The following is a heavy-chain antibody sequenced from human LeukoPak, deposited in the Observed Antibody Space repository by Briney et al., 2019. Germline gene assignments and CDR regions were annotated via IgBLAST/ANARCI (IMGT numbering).Heavy chain of an antibody. V-gene: IGHV4-39*01. CDR3: ARHSAIVGAPDY. J-gene: IGHJ4*02. D-gene: IGHD1-26*01. CDR1: GGSISSSSYY. CDR2: IYYSGST. Sequence: SETLSLTCTVSGGSISSSSYYWGWIRQPPGKGLEWIGSIYYSGSTYYNPSLKSRVTISVDTSKNQFSLKLSSVTAADTAVYYCARHSAIVGAPDYWGQGTLVTVSS.